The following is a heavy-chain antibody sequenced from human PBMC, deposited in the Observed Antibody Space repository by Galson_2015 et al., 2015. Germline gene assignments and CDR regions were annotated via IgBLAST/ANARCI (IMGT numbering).Heavy chain of an antibody. CDR3: AKTNLFDSWSGYPDY. J-gene: IGHJ4*02. CDR2: ISGSGGST. D-gene: IGHD3-3*01. Sequence: SLRLSCAASGFTFSSYAMSWVRQAPGKGLEWVSAISGSGGSTYYADSVKGRFTISRDNSRNTLYLQMNSLRAEDTAVYYCAKTNLFDSWSGYPDYWGQGTLVTVSS. V-gene: IGHV3-23*01. CDR1: GFTFSSYA.